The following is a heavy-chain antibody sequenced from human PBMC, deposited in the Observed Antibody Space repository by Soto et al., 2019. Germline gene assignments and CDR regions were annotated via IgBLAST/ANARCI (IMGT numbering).Heavy chain of an antibody. CDR1: GFTFSSYA. Sequence: EVQLLESGGGLVQPGGSLRLSCAASGFTFSSYAMSWVRQAPGKGLEWVSAISGSGGSTYYADSVKGRFTISRDNSKNTLYLQMNSLRAEDTALYSCALNGEPRDRPYWGQGTLVTVSS. J-gene: IGHJ4*02. CDR3: ALNGEPRDRPY. V-gene: IGHV3-23*01. D-gene: IGHD7-27*01. CDR2: ISGSGGST.